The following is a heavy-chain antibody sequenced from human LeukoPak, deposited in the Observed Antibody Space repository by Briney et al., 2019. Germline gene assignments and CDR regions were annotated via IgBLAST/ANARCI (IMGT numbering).Heavy chain of an antibody. CDR1: GFTFSNYA. D-gene: IGHD6-19*01. V-gene: IGHV3-23*01. CDR3: AEGGEGHWLIHFDY. J-gene: IGHJ4*02. CDR2: ISASGGST. Sequence: GGSLRLSCAASGFTFSNYAMNWVRQAPGKGLEWVSVISASGGSTYYADSVKGRFTISRDNSKNMLYLQMNSLRAEDTAVYYCAEGGEGHWLIHFDYWGQGTLVTVSS.